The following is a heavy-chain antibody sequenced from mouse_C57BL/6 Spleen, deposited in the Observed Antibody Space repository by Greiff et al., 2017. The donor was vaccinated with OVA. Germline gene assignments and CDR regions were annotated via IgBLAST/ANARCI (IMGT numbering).Heavy chain of an antibody. D-gene: IGHD3-2*02. CDR2: IDPEDGET. CDR3: ARSAQSTLAWFAY. V-gene: IGHV14-2*01. J-gene: IGHJ3*01. CDR1: GFNIKDYY. Sequence: VQLQQSGAELVKPGASVKLSCTASGFNIKDYYMHWVKQRTEQGLAWIGRIDPEDGETKYDQKFQGKATITADPSSNPAYLQLSSLTSDDTAVYYCARSAQSTLAWFAYWGHGTLVTVSA.